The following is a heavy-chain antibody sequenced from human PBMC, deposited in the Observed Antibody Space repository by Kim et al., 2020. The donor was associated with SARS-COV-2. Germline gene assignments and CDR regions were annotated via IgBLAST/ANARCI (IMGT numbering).Heavy chain of an antibody. J-gene: IGHJ6*02. Sequence: SETLSLTCTVSGGSISSYYWSWIRQPPGKGLEWIGYIYYSGSTNYNPSLKSRVTISVDTSKNQFSLKLSSVTAADTAVYYCATDSAGYSPYYYYGMDVWGQGTTVTVSS. CDR1: GGSISSYY. D-gene: IGHD1-26*01. V-gene: IGHV4-59*01. CDR3: ATDSAGYSPYYYYGMDV. CDR2: IYYSGST.